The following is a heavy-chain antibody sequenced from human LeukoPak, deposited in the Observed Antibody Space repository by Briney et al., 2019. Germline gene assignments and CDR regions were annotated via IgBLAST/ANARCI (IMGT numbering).Heavy chain of an antibody. CDR3: ASPEWLPDSIDI. CDR2: IKQDGSEK. D-gene: IGHD3-3*01. V-gene: IGHV3-7*01. CDR1: GFTFSSYW. J-gene: IGHJ3*02. Sequence: GGSLRLSCAASGFTFSSYWMTWVRQAPGKGLEWVASIKQDGSEKYYVDSVKGRFTISRDNAKNSLYLQMNSLRAEDTAVYYCASPEWLPDSIDIWGQGTMVTVSS.